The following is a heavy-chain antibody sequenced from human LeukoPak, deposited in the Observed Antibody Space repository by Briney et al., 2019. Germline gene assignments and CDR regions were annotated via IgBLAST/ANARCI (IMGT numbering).Heavy chain of an antibody. V-gene: IGHV3-7*01. Sequence: GGSLRLSCAVCGVTFSRYWMNWVRQAPGKGLEWVANINQNGSEKYYVDSVKGRFTISRDNAKNSLYLQMNSLRGEDTAVYYCAREGWNTYCSRTSCVDYWGQGTLVTVSS. CDR3: AREGWNTYCSRTSCVDY. D-gene: IGHD2-2*01. CDR1: GVTFSRYW. CDR2: INQNGSEK. J-gene: IGHJ4*02.